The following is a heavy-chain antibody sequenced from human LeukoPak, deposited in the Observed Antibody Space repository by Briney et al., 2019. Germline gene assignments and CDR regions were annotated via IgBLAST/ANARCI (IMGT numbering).Heavy chain of an antibody. CDR3: ARDRSGYYSLGPNYYYYYMDV. CDR2: ISSSSSYI. CDR1: GFTFSSYS. J-gene: IGHJ6*03. V-gene: IGHV3-21*01. Sequence: PGGSLRLSCAASGFTFSSYSMNWVRQAPGKGLEWVSSISSSSSYIYYADSVKGRFTISRDNAKNSLYLQMNSLRAEDTAVYYCARDRSGYYSLGPNYYYYYMDVWGKGTTITASS. D-gene: IGHD3-22*01.